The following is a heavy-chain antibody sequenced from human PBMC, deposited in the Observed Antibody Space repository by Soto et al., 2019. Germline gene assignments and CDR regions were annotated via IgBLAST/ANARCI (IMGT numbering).Heavy chain of an antibody. CDR3: ARTYSSSSPFDY. V-gene: IGHV3-48*03. J-gene: IGHJ4*02. CDR2: ISSSGSTI. D-gene: IGHD6-6*01. CDR1: GFTFSSYE. Sequence: LRLSCAASGFTFSSYEMNWVRQAPGKGLEWVSYISSSGSTIYYADSVKGRFTISRDNAKNSLYLQMNSLRAEDTAVYYCARTYSSSSPFDYWGQGTLVTVSS.